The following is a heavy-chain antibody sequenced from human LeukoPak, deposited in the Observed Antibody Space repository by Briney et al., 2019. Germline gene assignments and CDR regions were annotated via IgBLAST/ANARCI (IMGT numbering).Heavy chain of an antibody. J-gene: IGHJ4*02. V-gene: IGHV1-58*02. CDR1: GFTFTSSA. CDR2: IVVGSGNT. Sequence: GASVKVSCKAPGFTFTSSAMQWVRQARGQRLEWIGWIVVGSGNTNYAQKFQERVTITRDMSTSTAYMGLSSLRSEDTAVYYCAAGINLFDYWGQGTLVTVSS. CDR3: AAGINLFDY. D-gene: IGHD1-14*01.